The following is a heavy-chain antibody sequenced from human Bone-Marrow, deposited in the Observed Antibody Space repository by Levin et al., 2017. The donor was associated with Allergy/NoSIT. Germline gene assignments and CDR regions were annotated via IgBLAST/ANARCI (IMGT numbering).Heavy chain of an antibody. CDR1: GFTLSNYG. CDR2: LWHDGSKK. Sequence: GESLKISCAASGFTLSNYGMHWVRQAPGKGLEWVAVLWHDGSKKYFGDSVEGRFTIYRDTSKNTVFLQMYSLRAEDTAVYYCAREDQVGAYFYGMDVWGHGTTVTVSS. V-gene: IGHV3-33*01. J-gene: IGHJ6*02. D-gene: IGHD1-26*01. CDR3: AREDQVGAYFYGMDV.